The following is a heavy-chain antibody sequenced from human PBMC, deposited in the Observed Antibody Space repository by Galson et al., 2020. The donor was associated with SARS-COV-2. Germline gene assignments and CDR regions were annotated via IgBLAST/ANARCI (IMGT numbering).Heavy chain of an antibody. CDR2: INHRGST. CDR1: GGSFRNYY. Sequence: SQTLSLTCAVYGGSFRNYYWTWIRQSPEKGLEWLGEINHRGSTNYNPSLKSRVAMSVDASKNQFSLSLSSVTAADTAVYYCASVVCEGGECYYYYGMDVWGQGTTVTVSS. V-gene: IGHV4-34*01. CDR3: ASVVCEGGECYYYYGMDV. D-gene: IGHD3-16*01. J-gene: IGHJ6*02.